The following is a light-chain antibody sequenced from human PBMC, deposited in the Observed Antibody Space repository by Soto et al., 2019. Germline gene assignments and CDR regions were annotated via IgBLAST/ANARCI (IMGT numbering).Light chain of an antibody. CDR1: SNDIGGYNY. V-gene: IGLV2-14*01. CDR2: DVS. CDR3: SSSSVASPL. J-gene: IGLJ1*01. Sequence: QSVLTQPASMSGSPGQSVTISCAGTSNDIGGYNYVSWYQHHPGTAPKLIIYDVSSRPSGVSHRFSGSKSGNTASLTISGLQAEHEDDYYCSSSSVASPLFGTGTKVTV.